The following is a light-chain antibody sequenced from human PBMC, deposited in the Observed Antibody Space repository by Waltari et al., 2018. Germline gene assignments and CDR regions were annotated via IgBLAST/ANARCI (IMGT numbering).Light chain of an antibody. CDR3: HQTFSTSWT. CDR1: QRVSYS. V-gene: IGKV1-39*01. CDR2: AAD. Sequence: DIQLTQSPSSLSASVGDRVTMTCRASQRVSYSLTWYQQKPGTAPKLLIYAADTLQSGVPSRFSGSGSGTDFTLTISSLQLEDFATYYCHQTFSTSWTFGQGTKVEMK. J-gene: IGKJ1*01.